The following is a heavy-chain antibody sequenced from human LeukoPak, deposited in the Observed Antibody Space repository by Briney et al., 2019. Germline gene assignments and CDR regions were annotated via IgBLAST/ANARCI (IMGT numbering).Heavy chain of an antibody. J-gene: IGHJ4*02. CDR3: AKDCGTGPFACSH. Sequence: SQTLSLTCVISGDSVSSNIAAWNWIRQSPSRGLEWLGRTYYRSKWYNDYAVSVRSRITIDPDTSKNQFSLQLNSVTPEDTAVYYCAKDCGTGPFACSHWGQGTLVTVSS. CDR1: GDSVSSNIAA. V-gene: IGHV6-1*01. CDR2: TYYRSKWYN. D-gene: IGHD2-15*01.